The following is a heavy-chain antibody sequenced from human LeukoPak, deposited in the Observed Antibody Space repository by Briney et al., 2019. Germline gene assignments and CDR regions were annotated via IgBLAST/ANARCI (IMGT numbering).Heavy chain of an antibody. J-gene: IGHJ6*03. CDR3: ASALRDGAYYYYYMDV. D-gene: IGHD1-26*01. CDR1: DYSISVSYY. Sequence: SETLSLTCTVSDYSISVSYYWGWVRQPPGTGLEWIGSIYHSGSTYYNPSLKSRVTISVDKSKNQFSLKLSSVTAADTAVYYCASALRDGAYYYYYMDVWGKGTTVTVSS. CDR2: IYHSGST. V-gene: IGHV4-38-2*02.